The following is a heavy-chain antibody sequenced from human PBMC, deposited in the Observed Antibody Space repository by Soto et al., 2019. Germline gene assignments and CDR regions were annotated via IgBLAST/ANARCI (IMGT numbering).Heavy chain of an antibody. D-gene: IGHD2-15*01. V-gene: IGHV1-69*12. CDR1: GGTFSSSA. J-gene: IGHJ2*01. Sequence: QVQLVQSGAEVKKPGSSVKVSCKASGGTFSSSAISWVRQAPGQGLEWMGGIIPIFGTANYAQKFQGRVTITADESTSTAYMELSSLRSEDTAVYYCARVVTVVKSFHYWYFDLWGRGTLVTVSS. CDR3: ARVVTVVKSFHYWYFDL. CDR2: IIPIFGTA.